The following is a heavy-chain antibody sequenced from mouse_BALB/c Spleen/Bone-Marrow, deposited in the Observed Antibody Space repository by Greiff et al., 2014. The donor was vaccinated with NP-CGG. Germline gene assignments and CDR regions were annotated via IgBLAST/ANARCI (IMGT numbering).Heavy chain of an antibody. CDR3: ARWKLRLAIDY. CDR1: GFNIKDTY. Sequence: EVKLQESGAELVKPGASVKLSCTASGFNIKDTYMHWVKQRPEQGLEWIGRIDPADGSTKYDPKFQGKATITADTSSNTAYLQLSIRTSEDTAVYFCARWKLRLAIDYWGQGTSVTVSS. J-gene: IGHJ4*01. V-gene: IGHV14-3*02. CDR2: IDPADGST. D-gene: IGHD2-12*01.